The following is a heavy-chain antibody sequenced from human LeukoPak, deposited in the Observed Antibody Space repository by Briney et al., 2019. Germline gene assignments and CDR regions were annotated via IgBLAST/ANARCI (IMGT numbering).Heavy chain of an antibody. CDR2: LTQAGGEK. J-gene: IGHJ4*02. D-gene: IGHD3/OR15-3a*01. CDR3: ARGCYVDWLFDY. Sequence: GGPVTLSCGPSGFVWRRLLMLGLPPARGEGGVGGAKLTQAGGEKYYVASVKARSTTSRDNANNSLYLQMRRLRIEGTAVYYCARGCYVDWLFDYWGQGNLVSVSS. CDR1: GFVWRRLL. V-gene: IGHV3-7*01.